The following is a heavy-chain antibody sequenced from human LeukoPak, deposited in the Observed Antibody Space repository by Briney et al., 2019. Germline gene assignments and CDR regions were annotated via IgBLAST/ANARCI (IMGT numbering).Heavy chain of an antibody. CDR2: IYYSGST. D-gene: IGHD1-7*01. CDR1: GGSISSGSYY. J-gene: IGHJ5*02. CDR3: ARALYNWNFFDP. Sequence: SETLSPTCTVSGGSISSGSYYWSWIRQHPGTGLEWIGYIYYSGSTYYNPSLESRVTMSVDTSKNQFSLKLSFVTAADTAVYYCARALYNWNFFDPWGQGTLVTVSS. V-gene: IGHV4-31*03.